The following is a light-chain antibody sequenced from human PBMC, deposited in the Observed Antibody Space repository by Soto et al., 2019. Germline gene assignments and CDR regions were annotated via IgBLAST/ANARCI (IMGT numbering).Light chain of an antibody. Sequence: QSALTQPPSASGSPGQSVTISCTGTKSDIGVYDFVSWYQHHPGKAPRLIIYEVVQRPSGVPDRFSGYKSGNTASLTVSGLQAADEADYFCKSYAGSNTYVFGSGTKLTVL. J-gene: IGLJ1*01. CDR1: KSDIGVYDF. CDR3: KSYAGSNTYV. V-gene: IGLV2-8*01. CDR2: EVV.